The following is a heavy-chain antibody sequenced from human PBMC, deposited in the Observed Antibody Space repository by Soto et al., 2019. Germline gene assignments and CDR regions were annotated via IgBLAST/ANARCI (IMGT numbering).Heavy chain of an antibody. CDR1: GYTFTYYY. Sequence: EFQLVQSGAEVKKPGATVKISCKVSGYTFTYYYIHWVQPSPGKGLEWMGLVDPEDDATVFAEKFQDRVTMTADTSTGTSYMELSGLRYDDTAVYYCATWGIEIRAHFDYWGQGTPVTVSS. CDR3: ATWGIEIRAHFDY. J-gene: IGHJ4*02. CDR2: VDPEDDAT. D-gene: IGHD7-27*01. V-gene: IGHV1-69-2*01.